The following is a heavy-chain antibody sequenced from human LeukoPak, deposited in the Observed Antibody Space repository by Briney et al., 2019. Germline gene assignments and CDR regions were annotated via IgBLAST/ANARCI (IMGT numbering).Heavy chain of an antibody. CDR3: ASLKGIAARQMRGWFDP. Sequence: SETLSLTCTVSGGSISIYYWSWIRQPPGKGLEWIGYIYYSGSPNYNPSLKSRVTISVDTSKNQFSLKLSSVTAADTAVYYCASLKGIAARQMRGWFDPWGQGTLVTVSS. D-gene: IGHD6-6*01. V-gene: IGHV4-59*12. J-gene: IGHJ5*02. CDR2: IYYSGSP. CDR1: GGSISIYY.